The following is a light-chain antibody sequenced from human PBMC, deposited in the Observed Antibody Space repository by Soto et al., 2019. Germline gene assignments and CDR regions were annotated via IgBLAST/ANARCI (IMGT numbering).Light chain of an antibody. V-gene: IGKV3-20*01. CDR2: GAS. CDR3: QQYGSSPRT. J-gene: IGKJ2*01. Sequence: EIVLTQSPGTLSLSPGERATLSCRASQSVRSSYLAWYQQKPGQAPRLLIYGASSRATGIPDRFSGSWSGTDFTHTISRLEADASADYYWQQYGSSPRTFGQGLKMEIK. CDR1: QSVRSSY.